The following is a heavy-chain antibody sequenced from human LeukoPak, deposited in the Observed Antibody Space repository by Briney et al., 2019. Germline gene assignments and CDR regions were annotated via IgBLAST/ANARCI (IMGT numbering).Heavy chain of an antibody. J-gene: IGHJ5*02. CDR2: IYHSGST. CDR1: GYSISSGYY. CDR3: TRHQGVGALT. Sequence: SETLSLTCTVSGYSISSGYYWGWIRQPPGKGLEWIGSIYHSGSTYYNPSLKSRVTISVDTSKNQFSLKLSSVTAADTAVYYCTRHQGVGALTWGQGTLVTVSS. D-gene: IGHD1-26*01. V-gene: IGHV4-38-2*02.